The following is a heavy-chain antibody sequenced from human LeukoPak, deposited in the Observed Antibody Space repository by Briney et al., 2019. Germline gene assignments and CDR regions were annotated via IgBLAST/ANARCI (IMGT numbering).Heavy chain of an antibody. D-gene: IGHD2-15*01. CDR1: GFTFSHYW. Sequence: GGSLRLSCAASGFTFSHYWMTWVRQAPGKGLEWVANMKEDGSQETYVDSVKGRFTISRDNAKNSLYLQMNNVRAEDTAVYYCARYSYKHDCWGQGTLVTVSS. CDR2: MKEDGSQE. J-gene: IGHJ4*02. V-gene: IGHV3-7*01. CDR3: ARYSYKHDC.